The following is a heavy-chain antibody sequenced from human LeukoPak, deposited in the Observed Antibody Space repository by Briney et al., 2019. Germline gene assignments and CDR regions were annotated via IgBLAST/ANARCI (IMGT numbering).Heavy chain of an antibody. Sequence: ASVRVSCKASGYIFTNFGISWVRPAPGQGREWMGWISAYNGHRNYAQKFQDRLTVTTNTSATTPYMELTGLTSDDTGVYYCARDRSSSSLWGQGTLVTISS. CDR1: GYIFTNFG. CDR2: ISAYNGHR. V-gene: IGHV1-18*01. J-gene: IGHJ4*02. CDR3: ARDRSSSSL. D-gene: IGHD6-6*01.